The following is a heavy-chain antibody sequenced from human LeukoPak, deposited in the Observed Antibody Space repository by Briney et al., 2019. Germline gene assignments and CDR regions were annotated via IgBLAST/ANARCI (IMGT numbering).Heavy chain of an antibody. CDR2: ISSSSSTI. V-gene: IGHV3-48*01. CDR1: GFTFSTYS. J-gene: IGHJ4*02. D-gene: IGHD3-3*01. Sequence: PGGSLRLSCAASGFTFSTYSMNWVRQAPGQGLEWVSYISSSSSTIYSADSVKSRFTISRDNAKNSLYLQMNSLRAEDTAVYYCARDPDFGVHFDYWGQGTLVTVSS. CDR3: ARDPDFGVHFDY.